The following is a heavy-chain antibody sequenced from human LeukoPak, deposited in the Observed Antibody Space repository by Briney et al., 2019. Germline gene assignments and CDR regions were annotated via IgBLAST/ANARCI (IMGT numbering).Heavy chain of an antibody. D-gene: IGHD6-13*01. Sequence: GGSLRLSCAASGFIFGSDALSWVRQAPGKGLEWVSLISGSGGRTDYADSVKGRFTISRDNSKNTLYLQMDSLRAEDTAVYYCAKVGHGYSSIPLLDYWGQGTLVTVSS. V-gene: IGHV3-23*01. J-gene: IGHJ4*02. CDR2: ISGSGGRT. CDR3: AKVGHGYSSIPLLDY. CDR1: GFIFGSDA.